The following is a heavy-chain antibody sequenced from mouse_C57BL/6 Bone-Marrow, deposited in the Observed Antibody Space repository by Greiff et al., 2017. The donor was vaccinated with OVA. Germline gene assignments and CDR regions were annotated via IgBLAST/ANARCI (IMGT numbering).Heavy chain of an antibody. Sequence: QVQLQQPGAELVKPGASVKLSCKASGYTFTSYTMHWVKQRPGQGLEWIGYINPSSGYTKYNQKFKDKATLTADKSSSTAYMQLSSLTSEDSAVYYCARSIYDGYSGYWGQGTTLTVSS. J-gene: IGHJ2*01. CDR2: INPSSGYT. V-gene: IGHV1S26*01. CDR3: ARSIYDGYSGY. D-gene: IGHD2-3*01. CDR1: GYTFTSYT.